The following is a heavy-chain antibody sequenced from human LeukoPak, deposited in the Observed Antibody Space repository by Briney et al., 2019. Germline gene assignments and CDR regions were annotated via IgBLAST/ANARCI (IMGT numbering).Heavy chain of an antibody. CDR3: ARDVYYGSGSYFFDY. J-gene: IGHJ4*02. CDR2: ISGSGGRT. V-gene: IGHV3-23*01. CDR1: GFSFNRYA. D-gene: IGHD3-10*01. Sequence: GGSLRLSCAASGFSFNRYAVAWVRQAPGKGLEWVSSISGSGGRTFFADSVKGRFTISRDNAENSLYLQMNSLRAEDTAVCYCARDVYYGSGSYFFDYWGQGTLVTVSS.